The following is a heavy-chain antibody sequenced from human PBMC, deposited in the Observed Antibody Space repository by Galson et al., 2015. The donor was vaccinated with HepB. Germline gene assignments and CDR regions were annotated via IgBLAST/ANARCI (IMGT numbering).Heavy chain of an antibody. D-gene: IGHD3-10*01. CDR2: INPSGGST. J-gene: IGHJ4*02. CDR3: ARYGSGSYPFDY. Sequence: SVKVSCKASVYTFTSYYMHWVRQAPGQGLEWMGIINPSGGSTSYAQKFQGRATMTRDTSTSTVYMELSSLRSEDTAVYYCARYGSGSYPFDYWGQGTLVTVSS. CDR1: VYTFTSYY. V-gene: IGHV1-46*01.